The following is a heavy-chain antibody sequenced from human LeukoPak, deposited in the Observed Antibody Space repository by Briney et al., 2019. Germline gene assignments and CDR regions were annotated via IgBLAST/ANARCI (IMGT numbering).Heavy chain of an antibody. CDR2: TYYRSKWYN. J-gene: IGHJ6*02. CDR1: GDCVSSNSAA. V-gene: IGHV6-1*01. CDR3: ARDLKYSSSSTFVYYYYGMDV. Sequence: SQTLSLTCAISGDCVSSNSAAWNWIRQSPSRGLEWLGRTYYRSKWYNDYAVSVKSRITINPDTSKNQFSLQLNSVTPEDTAVYYCARDLKYSSSSTFVYYYYGMDVWGQGTTVTVSS. D-gene: IGHD6-6*01.